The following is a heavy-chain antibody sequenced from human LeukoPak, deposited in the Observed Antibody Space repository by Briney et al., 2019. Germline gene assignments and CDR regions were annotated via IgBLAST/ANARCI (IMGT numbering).Heavy chain of an antibody. CDR2: ISGSGGST. CDR3: AKGGVGPFDY. D-gene: IGHD3-10*01. CDR1: GLTFSTYA. J-gene: IGHJ4*02. V-gene: IGHV3-23*01. Sequence: PGGSLRLSCEASGLTFSTYAMSWVRQAPGKGLEWVSAISGSGGSTYYADSVKGRFTISRDNSKNTLYVQMNSLRVEDTAVYYCAKGGVGPFDYWGQGTLVTVSS.